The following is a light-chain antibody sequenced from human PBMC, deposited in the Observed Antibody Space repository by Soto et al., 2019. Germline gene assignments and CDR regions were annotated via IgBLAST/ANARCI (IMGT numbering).Light chain of an antibody. CDR3: QNYNSGPRT. CDR2: AAS. Sequence: DIQMTQSPSSLSASVGDRVTITCRASQGISNYLAWYQQKPGKVPKLLIYAASTLQSGVPSRFSGSGSGTDFTLTISSLQPDDVSAYYCQNYNSGPRTFGQGTKVEIK. J-gene: IGKJ1*01. CDR1: QGISNY. V-gene: IGKV1-27*01.